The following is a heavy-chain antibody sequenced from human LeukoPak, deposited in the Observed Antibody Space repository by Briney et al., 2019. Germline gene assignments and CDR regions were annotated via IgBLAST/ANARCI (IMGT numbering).Heavy chain of an antibody. CDR3: ARGVVIDYFDY. CDR2: ISWDGGST. Sequence: GGSLRLSCAASGFTFDDYAMHWVRQAPGKGLEWVSLISWDGGSTYYADSVKGRFTISRDNSKNSLYLQINSLRAEDTALYYCARGVVIDYFDYWGQGTLVTVSS. D-gene: IGHD3-3*01. V-gene: IGHV3-43D*04. J-gene: IGHJ4*02. CDR1: GFTFDDYA.